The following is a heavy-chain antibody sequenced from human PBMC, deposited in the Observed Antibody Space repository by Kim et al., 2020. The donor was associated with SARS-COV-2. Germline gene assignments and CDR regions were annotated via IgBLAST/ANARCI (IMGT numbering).Heavy chain of an antibody. CDR2: IYTSGST. CDR3: ARMQYDYSKHYGYNWFDP. Sequence: SETLSLTCTVSGGSISSYYWSWIRQPAGKGLEWIGRIYTSGSTNYNPSLKSRVTMSVDTSKNQFSLKLSSVTAADTAVYYCARMQYDYSKHYGYNWFDPWGQGTLVTVSS. V-gene: IGHV4-4*07. D-gene: IGHD4-4*01. CDR1: GGSISSYY. J-gene: IGHJ5*02.